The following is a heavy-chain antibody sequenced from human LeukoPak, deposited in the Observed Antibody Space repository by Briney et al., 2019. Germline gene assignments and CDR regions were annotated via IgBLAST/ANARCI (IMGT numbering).Heavy chain of an antibody. CDR3: ARVYDCSGFADYFDY. V-gene: IGHV1-58*02. D-gene: IGHD3-22*01. CDR2: IVVGSGNT. Sequence: GASVKVSCKASGLTFTSSAMQWVRQARGQRLGWIGWIVVGSGNTNYAQKFQGRVTMTRDTSISTAYMELSRLRSDDTAVYYCARVYDCSGFADYFDYWGQGTLVTVSS. J-gene: IGHJ4*02. CDR1: GLTFTSSA.